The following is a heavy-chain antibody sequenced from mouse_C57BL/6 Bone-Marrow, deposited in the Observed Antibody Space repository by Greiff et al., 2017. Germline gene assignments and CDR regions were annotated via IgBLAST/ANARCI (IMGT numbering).Heavy chain of an antibody. V-gene: IGHV5-17*01. CDR1: GFTFSDYG. CDR2: ISSGSSTI. CDR3: ARRADGLYYFDY. J-gene: IGHJ2*01. D-gene: IGHD2-3*01. Sequence: EVMLVESGGGLVKPGGSLKLSCAASGFTFSDYGMHWVRQAPEKGLEWVAYISSGSSTIYYADTVKGRFTISRDNAKNTLFLQMTSLRSEDTARYYCARRADGLYYFDYWGQGTTLTVSS.